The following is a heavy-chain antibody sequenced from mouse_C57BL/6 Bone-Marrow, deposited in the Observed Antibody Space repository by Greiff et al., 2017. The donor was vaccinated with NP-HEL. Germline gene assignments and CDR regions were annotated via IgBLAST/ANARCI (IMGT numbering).Heavy chain of an antibody. Sequence: QVQLKESGPELVKPGASVKISCKASGYAFSSSWMNWVKQRPGKGLEWIGRIYPGDGDTNYNGKFKGKATLTADKSSSTAYMQLSSLTSEDSAVYFCARGLRLRTCDYAMDYWGQGTSVTVSS. J-gene: IGHJ4*01. CDR3: ARGLRLRTCDYAMDY. V-gene: IGHV1-82*01. D-gene: IGHD3-2*02. CDR1: GYAFSSSW. CDR2: IYPGDGDT.